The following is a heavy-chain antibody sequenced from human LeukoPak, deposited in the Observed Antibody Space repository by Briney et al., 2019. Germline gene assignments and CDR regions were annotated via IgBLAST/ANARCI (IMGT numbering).Heavy chain of an antibody. CDR1: GYTFTSYG. CDR2: ISAYNGNT. J-gene: IGHJ6*03. Sequence: ASVKVSCKASGYTFTSYGISWVRQAPGQGLEWMGWISAYNGNTNYAQKLQGRVTMTTYTSTSTAYMELRSLRSDDTAVYYCARDIKSEIPPHYYYYYYMDVWGKGTTVTVSS. D-gene: IGHD2-2*02. CDR3: ARDIKSEIPPHYYYYYYMDV. V-gene: IGHV1-18*01.